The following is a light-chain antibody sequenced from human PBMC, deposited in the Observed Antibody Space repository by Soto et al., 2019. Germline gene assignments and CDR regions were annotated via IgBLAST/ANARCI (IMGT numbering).Light chain of an antibody. V-gene: IGLV2-8*01. J-gene: IGLJ2*01. CDR2: EVT. Sequence: QSALTQPPSASGSPGQSVTISCSGTSNDIGGYNSVSWYQQYPGKAPKLMIYEVTKRPSGVPDRFSGSKSDNTASLTVSGLRAEDEADYYSSSYVGSDSAIFGGGTKVTVL. CDR1: SNDIGGYNS. CDR3: SSYVGSDSAI.